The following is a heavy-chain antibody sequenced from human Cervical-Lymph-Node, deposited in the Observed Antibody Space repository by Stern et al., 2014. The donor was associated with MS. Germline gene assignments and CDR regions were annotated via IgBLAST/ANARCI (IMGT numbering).Heavy chain of an antibody. D-gene: IGHD6-13*01. CDR3: ARGVSDSSSWWDWYFDL. J-gene: IGHJ2*01. CDR1: GYTFTSYT. V-gene: IGHV1-18*04. CDR2: ISNYNGNR. Sequence: VQLVQSGDEVKKPGASVKVSCKASGYTFTSYTISWVRQAPGQGLEWMGWISNYNGNRNYAQKVQGRVTMTTDASTSTAYMELSSLRSDDTAVYYCARGVSDSSSWWDWYFDLWGRGTLVTVSS.